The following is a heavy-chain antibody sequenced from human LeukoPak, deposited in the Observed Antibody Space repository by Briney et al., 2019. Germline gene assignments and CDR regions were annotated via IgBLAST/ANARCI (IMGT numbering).Heavy chain of an antibody. V-gene: IGHV5-51*01. J-gene: IGHJ5*02. D-gene: IGHD6-13*01. CDR3: ARLISAAGYKWFDP. Sequence: GESLKISCKGSGYSFTSYWIGWVRQMPGKGLEWMGIINPGDSDTRYSPSFQGQVTISADKSINTAYLQWSSLKASDTATYYCARLISAAGYKWFDPWGQGTLVTVSS. CDR1: GYSFTSYW. CDR2: INPGDSDT.